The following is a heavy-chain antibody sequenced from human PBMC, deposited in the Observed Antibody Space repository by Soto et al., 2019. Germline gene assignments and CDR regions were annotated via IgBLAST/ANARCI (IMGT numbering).Heavy chain of an antibody. CDR2: IYLGDSDT. Sequence: GASLKISCKGSGYSFTRYWIGWVRPMPGKGLEWMGIIYLGDSDTRYSPSFQGQVTISADTSISTAYLPWRSLQASDTALYYYARQASGDFWSGGLNWFDPWGQGTLVTVSS. CDR3: ARQASGDFWSGGLNWFDP. V-gene: IGHV5-51*01. CDR1: GYSFTRYW. D-gene: IGHD3-3*01. J-gene: IGHJ5*02.